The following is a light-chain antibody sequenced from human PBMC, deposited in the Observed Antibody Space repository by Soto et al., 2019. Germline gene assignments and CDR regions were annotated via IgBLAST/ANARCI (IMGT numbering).Light chain of an antibody. CDR1: QGISSY. CDR3: QQLNRYPRT. Sequence: DIQLTQSPSFLSASVGDRVTITCRASQGISSYLAWYQQKPGKAPKLLLYAASTLQSGVPSRFSGSGSGTEFTLTISRLQPEDFAAYYCQQLNRYPRTFGQGTKVEIK. V-gene: IGKV1-9*01. CDR2: AAS. J-gene: IGKJ1*01.